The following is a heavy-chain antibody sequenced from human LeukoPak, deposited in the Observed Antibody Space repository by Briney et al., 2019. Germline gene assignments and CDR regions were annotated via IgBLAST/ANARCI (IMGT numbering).Heavy chain of an antibody. D-gene: IGHD5-18*01. CDR2: INPNSRGT. CDR1: GYTFTDYY. CDR3: ARRAREYSHDAFDI. V-gene: IGHV1-2*02. J-gene: IGHJ3*02. Sequence: ASVKVSCKASGYTFTDYYMHWVRQAPGQGLEWMGWINPNSRGTDSAQKFQGRFSMTRDTSISTAYMELSRLRSDDTAVYCCARRAREYSHDAFDIWGQGTMVTVSS.